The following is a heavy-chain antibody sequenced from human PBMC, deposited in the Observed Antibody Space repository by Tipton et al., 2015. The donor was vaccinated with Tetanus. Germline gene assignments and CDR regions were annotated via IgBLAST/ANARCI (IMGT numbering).Heavy chain of an antibody. CDR1: GASMSSSSYY. CDR3: ARPSTTVTPRAFDV. J-gene: IGHJ3*01. V-gene: IGHV4-39*01. D-gene: IGHD4-17*01. Sequence: TLSLTCNVSGASMSSSSYYWNWIRQPPGKGLEWIGSIYYSGSSYYNPSLESRVTISLDTPKNRFYLKLTSVTAADAAVYYCARPSTTVTPRAFDVWGQGTIVTVSS. CDR2: IYYSGSS.